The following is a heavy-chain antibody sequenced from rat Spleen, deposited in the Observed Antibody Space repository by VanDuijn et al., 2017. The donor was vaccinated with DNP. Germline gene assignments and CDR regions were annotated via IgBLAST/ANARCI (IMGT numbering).Heavy chain of an antibody. CDR2: IISSVGGT. D-gene: IGHD4-4*01. CDR1: GFTFSDYA. V-gene: IGHV5S13*01. CDR3: SVAGFGVY. J-gene: IGHJ2*01. Sequence: EVQLVESGGGLVQPGRSLKLSCAASGFTFSDYAMAWVRQAPKKGLEWVATIISSVGGTYYRGSVKGRFTISRDNAKNTLYLQMDNLRSEDTATYYCSVAGFGVYWGQGVMVTVSS.